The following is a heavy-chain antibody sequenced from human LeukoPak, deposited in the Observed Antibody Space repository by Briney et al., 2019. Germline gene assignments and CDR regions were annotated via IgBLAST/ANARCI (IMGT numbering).Heavy chain of an antibody. CDR1: GYTFTGYY. CDR2: IIPIFGTA. CDR3: ARDNFGYSYGHSYYYYGMDV. D-gene: IGHD5-18*01. V-gene: IGHV1-69*13. J-gene: IGHJ6*02. Sequence: GASVKVSCKASGYTFTGYYMHWVRQAPGQGLEWMGGIIPIFGTANYAQKFQGRVTITADESTSTAYMELSSLRSEDTAVYYCARDNFGYSYGHSYYYYGMDVWGQGTTVTVSS.